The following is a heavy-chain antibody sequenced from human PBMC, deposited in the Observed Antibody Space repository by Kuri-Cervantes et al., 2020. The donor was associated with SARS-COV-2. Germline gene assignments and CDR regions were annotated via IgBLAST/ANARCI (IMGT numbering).Heavy chain of an antibody. J-gene: IGHJ3*02. CDR1: GYTFTSYA. D-gene: IGHD2-8*01. CDR3: ARDREYMVSESDAFDI. CDR2: ISAYNGNT. Sequence: ASVKVSCKASGYTFTSYAMHWVRQAPGQRLEWMGWISAYNGNTNYAQKFQGRVTMTRDTSISTAYMELSRLRSDDTAVYYCARDREYMVSESDAFDIWGQGTMVTVSS. V-gene: IGHV1-2*02.